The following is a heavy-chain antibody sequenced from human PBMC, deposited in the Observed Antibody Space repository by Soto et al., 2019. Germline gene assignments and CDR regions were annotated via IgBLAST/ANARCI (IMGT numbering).Heavy chain of an antibody. CDR1: SQSFSDYY. V-gene: IGHV4-34*10. J-gene: IGHJ4*02. CDR3: ARYRREAVAGYTLDN. D-gene: IGHD6-13*01. Sequence: PSETLSLTCTMYSQSFSDYYWNRIRQTPGKGLEWIGEIDRSGRTKYNPSLKSRVTISEDTSKSQFSLKVNSMTAADTAVYYCARYRREAVAGYTLDNWGQGILVTVSS. CDR2: IDRSGRT.